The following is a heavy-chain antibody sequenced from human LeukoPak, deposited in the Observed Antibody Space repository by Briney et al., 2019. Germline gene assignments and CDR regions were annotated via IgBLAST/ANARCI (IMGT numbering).Heavy chain of an antibody. CDR2: IYPGDSDT. CDR1: GYSFTSYW. CDR3: ARHRSHGGNPDAFDI. D-gene: IGHD4-23*01. V-gene: IGHV5-51*01. Sequence: GESLKISCKGSGYSFTSYWIGWVRQMPGKGLEWVGIIYPGDSDTRYSPSFQGQVTISADKSINTAYLQWSSLKASDTAMYYCARHRSHGGNPDAFDIWGQGTMVTVSS. J-gene: IGHJ3*02.